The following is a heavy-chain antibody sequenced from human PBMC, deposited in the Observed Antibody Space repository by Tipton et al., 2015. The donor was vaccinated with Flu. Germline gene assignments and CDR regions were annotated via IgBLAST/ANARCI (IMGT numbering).Heavy chain of an antibody. V-gene: IGHV3-33*06. CDR3: AKSGGFDS. CDR1: GFTFRTNG. CDR2: IRSDETTE. Sequence: RSLRLSCAASGFTFRTNGMHWVRQAPGKGLEWVAHIRSDETTEYADSVKGRFTISRDNSKDMLYLQMNSLRAEDTAVFYCAKSGGFDSWNQGALVIVSS. D-gene: IGHD1-26*01. J-gene: IGHJ4*02.